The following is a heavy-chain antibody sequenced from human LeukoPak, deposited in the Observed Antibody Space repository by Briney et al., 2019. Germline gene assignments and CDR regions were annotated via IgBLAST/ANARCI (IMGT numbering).Heavy chain of an antibody. J-gene: IGHJ6*03. CDR1: GGSISSSSYY. CDR2: IYYSGSS. Sequence: SETLSLTCTVSGGSISSSSYYWGWIRQPPGKGLEWIGSIYYSGSSFDNPALKSRVTISVDTSKNQFSLKLSSVTAADTAVYYCARGIQGVRGVIPFRYYYYMDVWGKGTTVTISS. V-gene: IGHV4-39*07. CDR3: ARGIQGVRGVIPFRYYYYMDV. D-gene: IGHD3-10*01.